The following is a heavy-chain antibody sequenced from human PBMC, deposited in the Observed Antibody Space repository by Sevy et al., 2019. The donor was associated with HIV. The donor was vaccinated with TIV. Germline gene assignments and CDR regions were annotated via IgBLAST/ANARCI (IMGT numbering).Heavy chain of an antibody. V-gene: IGHV3-53*01. D-gene: IGHD6-13*01. CDR3: ARDRADPYSSSWQYYFDY. Sequence: GGSLRLSCAASGFTVNSNYMSWVRQAPGKGLEWVSVIYSGGSTYYADSVKGRFTISRDNSKNTLYLQMNSLRAEDTAVYYCARDRADPYSSSWQYYFDYWGQGTLVTVSS. CDR1: GFTVNSNY. CDR2: IYSGGST. J-gene: IGHJ4*02.